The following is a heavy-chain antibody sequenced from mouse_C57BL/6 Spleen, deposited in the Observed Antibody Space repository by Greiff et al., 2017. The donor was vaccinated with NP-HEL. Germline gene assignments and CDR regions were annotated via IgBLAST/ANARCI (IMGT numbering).Heavy chain of an antibody. D-gene: IGHD2-2*01. CDR3: AREGGGYDGYAMDY. V-gene: IGHV1-61*01. CDR1: GYTFTSYW. CDR2: IYPSDSET. Sequence: VQLQQSGAELVRPGSSVKLSCKASGYTFTSYWMDWVKQRPGQGLEWIGNIYPSDSETHYNQKFKDKATLTVDKSSSTAYMQLSSLTSEDSAVYYCAREGGGYDGYAMDYWGQGTSVTVSS. J-gene: IGHJ4*01.